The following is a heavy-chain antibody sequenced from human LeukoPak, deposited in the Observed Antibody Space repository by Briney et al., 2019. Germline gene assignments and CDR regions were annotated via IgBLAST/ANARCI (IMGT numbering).Heavy chain of an antibody. Sequence: GGSLRLSCAASGFTFSSYAMHWVRQAPGKGLEWVSAVTGSGDSTYYADSVRGRFTISRDNSKNTLYLQMNNLRAEETALYYCAKDLRTQYRFLDAFDIWGQGTMVTVSS. CDR3: AKDLRTQYRFLDAFDI. CDR1: GFTFSSYA. CDR2: VTGSGDST. J-gene: IGHJ3*02. D-gene: IGHD2-21*01. V-gene: IGHV3-23*01.